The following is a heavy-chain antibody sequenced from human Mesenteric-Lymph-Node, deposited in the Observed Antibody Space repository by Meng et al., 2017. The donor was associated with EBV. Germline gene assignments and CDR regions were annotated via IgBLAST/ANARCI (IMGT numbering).Heavy chain of an antibody. CDR3: ARVGYCSGGSCSFRYFDY. CDR1: GGYISNSEYA. D-gene: IGHD2-15*01. CDR2: IYYSGRT. J-gene: IGHJ4*02. Sequence: HLQAYAPGPPKPPHPPSFTRPGPGGYISNSEYAWRWTRQAPGKGLEWIVCIYYSGRTYYNPSLKSRVTIPVDTSKNQFSLKLSSVTAADTPVYYCARVGYCSGGSCSFRYFDYWGQGILVTVSS. V-gene: IGHV4-30-4*01.